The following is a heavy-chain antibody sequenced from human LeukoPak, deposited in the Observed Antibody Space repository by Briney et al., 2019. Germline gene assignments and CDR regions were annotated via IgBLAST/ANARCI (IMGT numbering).Heavy chain of an antibody. CDR3: ARDLSYGSLDF. CDR2: MWHDGTRE. J-gene: IGHJ4*02. CDR1: GFSLSTHG. D-gene: IGHD1-26*01. Sequence: GGSLRPSCAASGFSLSTHGMHWVRQAPGKGLEWVAGMWHDGTREDYADSVKGRFTISRDLSKNTLNLQMNSLRVEDTAMFYCARDLSYGSLDFRGQGTLVTVSS. V-gene: IGHV3-33*01.